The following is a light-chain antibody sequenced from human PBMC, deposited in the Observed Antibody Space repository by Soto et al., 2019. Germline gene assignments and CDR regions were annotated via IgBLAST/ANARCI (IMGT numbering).Light chain of an antibody. V-gene: IGKV1-9*01. CDR3: QQTHTYPVT. CDR1: QGISSY. CDR2: AAS. J-gene: IGKJ4*01. Sequence: DIQLTQSPSFLSASVGDRVTITCRASQGISSYLAWYQQKPGKAPKLLIYAASTLQSGVPSRFSGSGSGTDFTLTISSLQPEDFATLYCQQTHTYPVTFGGGTRVEIK.